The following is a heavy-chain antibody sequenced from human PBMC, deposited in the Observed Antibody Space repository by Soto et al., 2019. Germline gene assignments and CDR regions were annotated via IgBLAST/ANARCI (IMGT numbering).Heavy chain of an antibody. Sequence: GGSLRLSCTASGFTFGDYAMSWFRQAPGKGLEWVGFIRSKAYGGTTEYAASVKGRFTISRDDSKSIAYLQMNSLKTEDTAVYYCTRDSLLRFLEWLPDYYYYGMDVWGQGTTVTVSS. CDR3: TRDSLLRFLEWLPDYYYYGMDV. J-gene: IGHJ6*02. D-gene: IGHD3-3*01. CDR1: GFTFGDYA. V-gene: IGHV3-49*03. CDR2: IRSKAYGGTT.